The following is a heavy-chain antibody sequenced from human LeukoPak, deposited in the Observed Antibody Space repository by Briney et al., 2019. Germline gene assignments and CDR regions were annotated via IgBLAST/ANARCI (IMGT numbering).Heavy chain of an antibody. CDR1: GGSISSYY. V-gene: IGHV4-59*01. J-gene: IGHJ4*02. CDR2: IYYSGST. Sequence: KPSETLSLTCTVSGGSISSYYWSWIRQPPGEGLEWIGYIYYSGSTNYNPSLKSRVTISVDTSKNQFSLKLSSVTAADAAVYYCARATYYYDSSGFEFDYWGQGTLVTVSS. D-gene: IGHD3-22*01. CDR3: ARATYYYDSSGFEFDY.